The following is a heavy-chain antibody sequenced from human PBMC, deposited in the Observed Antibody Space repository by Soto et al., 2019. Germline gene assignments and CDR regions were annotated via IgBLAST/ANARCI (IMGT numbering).Heavy chain of an antibody. CDR2: ISYDGSNK. J-gene: IGHJ3*02. V-gene: IGHV3-30*18. CDR1: GFTFSSYG. D-gene: IGHD4-17*01. Sequence: QVQPVESGGGVVQPGRSLRLSCAASGFTFSSYGMHWVRQAPGKGLEWVAVISYDGSNKYYADSVKGRFTISRDNSKNTLYLQMNSLRAEDTAVYYCAKDEDYGGNPIGAFDIWGQGTVVTVSS. CDR3: AKDEDYGGNPIGAFDI.